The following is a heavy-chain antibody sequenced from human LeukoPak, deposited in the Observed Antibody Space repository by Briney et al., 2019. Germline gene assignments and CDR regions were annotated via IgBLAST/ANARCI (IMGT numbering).Heavy chain of an antibody. D-gene: IGHD3-16*01. V-gene: IGHV4-30-4*08. CDR1: GGSTSSGDYY. CDR2: IYYSGST. Sequence: SETLSLTCTVSGGSTSSGDYYWSWIRQPPGKGLEWIGYIYYSGSTYYNPSLKSRVTISVDTSKNQFSLKLSSVTAADTAVYYCARADWGHTQNFDYWGQGTLVTVSS. CDR3: ARADWGHTQNFDY. J-gene: IGHJ4*02.